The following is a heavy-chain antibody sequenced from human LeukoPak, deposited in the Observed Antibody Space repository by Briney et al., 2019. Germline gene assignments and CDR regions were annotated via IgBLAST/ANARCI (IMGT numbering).Heavy chain of an antibody. V-gene: IGHV4-59*01. CDR3: ARAYDFWSGYYVLDY. CDR1: RGSISSYY. Sequence: SETLSLTCTVSRGSISSYYWSWIRQPLGKGLEWIGHVYYTGSTNYNPSLTSRVTISVDTYKNQFSLNLSSVTAADTAVYHCARAYDFWSGYYVLDYWGQGTLVTVSS. D-gene: IGHD3-3*01. J-gene: IGHJ4*02. CDR2: VYYTGST.